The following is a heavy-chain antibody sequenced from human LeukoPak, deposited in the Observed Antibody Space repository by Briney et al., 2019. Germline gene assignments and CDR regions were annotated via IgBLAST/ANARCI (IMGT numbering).Heavy chain of an antibody. Sequence: VASVKVSCKASGYTFTSYGISWVRQAPGQGLEWMGWISAYNGNTNYAQKLQGRVTMTTDTSTSTAYMELRSLRSDDTAVYYCARDPTKGNYGPNYYYYYYMDVWGKGTTVTVSS. J-gene: IGHJ6*03. D-gene: IGHD1-7*01. CDR1: GYTFTSYG. V-gene: IGHV1-18*01. CDR2: ISAYNGNT. CDR3: ARDPTKGNYGPNYYYYYYMDV.